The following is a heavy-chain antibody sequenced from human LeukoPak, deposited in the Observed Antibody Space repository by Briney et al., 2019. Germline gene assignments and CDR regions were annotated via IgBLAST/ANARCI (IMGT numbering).Heavy chain of an antibody. CDR1: GGTFSSYA. CDR3: ASGRITIFGGRDYYYYMDV. CDR2: IIPIFGTV. D-gene: IGHD3-3*01. V-gene: IGHV1-69*13. Sequence: SVKVSCKASGGTFSSYAISWVRQAPGQGLEWMGGIIPIFGTVNYAQRFQGRVTITADESTSTAYMELSSLRSEDTAVYYCASGRITIFGGRDYYYYMDVWGKGTTVTVSS. J-gene: IGHJ6*03.